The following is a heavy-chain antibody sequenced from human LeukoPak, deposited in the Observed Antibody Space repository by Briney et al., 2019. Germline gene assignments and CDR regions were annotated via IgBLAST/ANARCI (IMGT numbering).Heavy chain of an antibody. J-gene: IGHJ6*03. CDR3: ARVIYGDYYYYYFMDV. D-gene: IGHD4-17*01. CDR1: GGSFSGYY. CDR2: INHSGST. V-gene: IGHV4-34*01. Sequence: SETLSLTCAVYGGSFSGYYWSWIRQPPGKGLEWIGEINHSGSTNYNPSLKSRVTISVDTSKNQFSLKLSSVTAADTAVYYCARVIYGDYYYYYFMDVWGEGTTVTVSS.